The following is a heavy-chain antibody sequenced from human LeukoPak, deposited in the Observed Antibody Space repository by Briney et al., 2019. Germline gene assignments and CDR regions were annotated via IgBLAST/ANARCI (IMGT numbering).Heavy chain of an antibody. Sequence: ASVKVSCKASGYTFTSYYMHWARQAPGQGLEWMGIINPSGGSTSYAQKLQGRVTMTRDTSTSTVYMELSSLRSEDTAVYYCARVVYYYDSSGYYPLGYWGQGTLVTVSS. J-gene: IGHJ4*02. CDR2: INPSGGST. CDR3: ARVVYYYDSSGYYPLGY. CDR1: GYTFTSYY. D-gene: IGHD3-22*01. V-gene: IGHV1-46*01.